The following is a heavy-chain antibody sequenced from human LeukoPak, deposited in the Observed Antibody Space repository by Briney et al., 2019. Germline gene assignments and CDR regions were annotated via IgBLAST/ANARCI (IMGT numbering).Heavy chain of an antibody. V-gene: IGHV1-24*01. CDR1: GYALITTS. J-gene: IGHJ4*02. CDR2: FDPEEGAT. Sequence: ASVKISCKLSGYALITTSVHWVRPAPGKGLEWMGGFDPEEGATMYAQKFLGRITMTEDTSTDTTYMELTSLTSEDTAIYYCVTDLPSGYDDVYFDHWGQGTLVTVSS. D-gene: IGHD5-12*01. CDR3: VTDLPSGYDDVYFDH.